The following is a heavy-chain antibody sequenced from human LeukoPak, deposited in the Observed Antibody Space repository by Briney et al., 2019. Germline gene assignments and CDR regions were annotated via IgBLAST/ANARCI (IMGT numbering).Heavy chain of an antibody. CDR3: AKGGPPTGASPRPWDFNY. CDR1: GFTFSSYA. CDR2: ISYDGSNK. Sequence: GGSLRLSCAASGFTFSSYAMHWVRQAPGKGLEWVAVISYDGSNKYYGDSVKGRSTISRDNSKNTLYLQMNSLRAEDTAVYYCAKGGPPTGASPRPWDFNYWGQGTLVTVSS. V-gene: IGHV3-30-3*01. D-gene: IGHD1-26*01. J-gene: IGHJ4*02.